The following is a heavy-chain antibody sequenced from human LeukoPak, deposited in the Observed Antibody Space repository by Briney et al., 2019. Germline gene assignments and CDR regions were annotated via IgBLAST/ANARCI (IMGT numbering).Heavy chain of an antibody. V-gene: IGHV3-23*01. CDR2: ISGSGGST. CDR1: GFTFSSYA. Sequence: GGSLRLSCAASGFTFSSYAMSWVRQAPGRGLEWVSRISGSGGSTYYADSVKGRFTISRDNSKNTLYMQMNSLRAEDTAVYYCAKGNSGWYDYWGQGTLVTVSS. J-gene: IGHJ4*02. D-gene: IGHD6-19*01. CDR3: AKGNSGWYDY.